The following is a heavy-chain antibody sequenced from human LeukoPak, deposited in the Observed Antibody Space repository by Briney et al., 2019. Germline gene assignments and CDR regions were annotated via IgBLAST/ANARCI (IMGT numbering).Heavy chain of an antibody. CDR3: ARDAGYDILTGYSDAFDI. CDR1: GFTFSSYA. D-gene: IGHD3-9*01. V-gene: IGHV3-30*04. CDR2: ISYDGSNK. J-gene: IGHJ3*02. Sequence: QPGRSLRLSCAASGFTFSSYAMHWVRQAPGKGLEWVAVISYDGSNKYYADSVKGRFTISRDNSKNTLYLQMNSLRAEDTAVYYCARDAGYDILTGYSDAFDIWGQGTMVTVSS.